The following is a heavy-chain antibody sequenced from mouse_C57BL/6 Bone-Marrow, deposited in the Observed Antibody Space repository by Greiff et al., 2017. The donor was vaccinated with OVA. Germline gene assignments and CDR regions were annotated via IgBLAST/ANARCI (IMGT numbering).Heavy chain of an antibody. CDR2: INPYNGGT. Sequence: EVQLVESGPVLVKPGASVKMSCKASGYTFTDYYMNWVKQSHGKSLEWIGVINPYNGGTSYNQKFKGKATLTVDKSSSTAYMELNSLTSEDSAVYYCARGYKDYWGQGTTLTVSS. D-gene: IGHD1-2*01. CDR3: ARGYKDY. CDR1: GYTFTDYY. V-gene: IGHV1-19*01. J-gene: IGHJ2*01.